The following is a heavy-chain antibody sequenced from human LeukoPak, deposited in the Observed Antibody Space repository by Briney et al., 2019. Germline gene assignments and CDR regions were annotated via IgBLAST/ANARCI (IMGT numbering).Heavy chain of an antibody. D-gene: IGHD5-12*01. CDR1: GFTFSSYS. Sequence: GGSLRLSCAASGFTFSSYSMNWARQAPGKGLEWVSSISSSSSYIYYADSVKGRFTISRDNAKNSLYLQMNSLRAEDTAVYYCARTPRSGYDYPLFVYWGQGTLVTVSS. J-gene: IGHJ4*02. CDR2: ISSSSSYI. CDR3: ARTPRSGYDYPLFVY. V-gene: IGHV3-21*01.